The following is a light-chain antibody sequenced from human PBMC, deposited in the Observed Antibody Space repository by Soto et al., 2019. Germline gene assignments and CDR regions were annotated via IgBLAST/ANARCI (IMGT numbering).Light chain of an antibody. CDR2: DAS. V-gene: IGKV3D-20*02. CDR1: QSVRSER. J-gene: IGKJ5*01. Sequence: EIVLTPSPDTLSLSPVERATLSCRASQSVRSERLAWYQQKRGQAPTLLIFDASSRASGTPERFSGSGSGTDFTLTISRLEPEDFAVYYCQQRSKWPITFGQGTRLEIK. CDR3: QQRSKWPIT.